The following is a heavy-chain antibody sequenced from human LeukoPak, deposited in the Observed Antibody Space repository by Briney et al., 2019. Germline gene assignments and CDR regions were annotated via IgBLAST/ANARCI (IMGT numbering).Heavy chain of an antibody. CDR1: GFTFSTYW. CDR2: INSDGSST. CDR3: ATEETTMTDALDI. Sequence: HPGGSLRLSCAASGFTFSTYWMHWVRQAPGKGLVWVSRINSDGSSTTYADSVKGRFTISRDNAKNTLYLQMNSLRAEDTAVYYCATEETTMTDALDIWGQGTMVTVSS. V-gene: IGHV3-74*01. D-gene: IGHD4-17*01. J-gene: IGHJ3*02.